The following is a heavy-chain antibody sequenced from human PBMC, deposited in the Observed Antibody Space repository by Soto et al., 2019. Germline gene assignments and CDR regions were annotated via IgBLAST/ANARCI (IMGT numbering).Heavy chain of an antibody. CDR1: GFTFSSYG. CDR3: ARDEPRMVRGRNIVSY. D-gene: IGHD3-10*01. CDR2: IWYDGSNK. J-gene: IGHJ4*02. Sequence: GGSLRLSCAASGFTFSSYGMHWVRQAPGKGLEWVAVIWYDGSNKYYADSVKGRFTISRDNSKNTLYLQMNSLRAEDTAVYYCARDEPRMVRGRNIVSYWGQGTLVTVSS. V-gene: IGHV3-33*01.